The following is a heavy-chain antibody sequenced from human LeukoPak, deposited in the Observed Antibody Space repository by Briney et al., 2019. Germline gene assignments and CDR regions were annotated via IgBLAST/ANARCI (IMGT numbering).Heavy chain of an antibody. D-gene: IGHD6-13*01. Sequence: SVKVSGKASGGTVSSYAISWVRQAPGQGREWMGGIIPILGIANYAQKFQGRVTITADKSTSTAYMELSSLRSEDTAVYYCARDPSSTAGNNPWGQGTLVTVSS. CDR2: IIPILGIA. V-gene: IGHV1-69*10. J-gene: IGHJ5*02. CDR1: GGTVSSYA. CDR3: ARDPSSTAGNNP.